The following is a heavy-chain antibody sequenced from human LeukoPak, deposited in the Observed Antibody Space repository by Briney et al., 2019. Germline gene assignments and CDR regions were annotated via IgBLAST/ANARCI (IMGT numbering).Heavy chain of an antibody. D-gene: IGHD6-13*01. CDR3: AILPPGIATAATYSFDY. V-gene: IGHV1-8*03. Sequence: ASVKVSCKASGYTFTSYDINWVRQATGQGLEWMGWMNPNSGNTAYAQKFQGRVTITRNTSISTAYMELSSLRSEDTAVYYCAILPPGIATAATYSFDYWGQGTLVTVSS. CDR2: MNPNSGNT. J-gene: IGHJ4*02. CDR1: GYTFTSYD.